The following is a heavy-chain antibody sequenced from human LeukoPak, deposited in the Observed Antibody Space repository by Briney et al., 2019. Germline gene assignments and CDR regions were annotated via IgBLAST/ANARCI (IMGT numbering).Heavy chain of an antibody. V-gene: IGHV4-39*07. Sequence: KASETLSLTCTVSGGSISSGSYYWSWVRQPPGKGLEWIGEIYHSGSTNYNPSLKSRVTISVDKSKNQFSLKLSSVTAADTAVYYCARDRGFTAAAGTFYWGQGTLVTVSS. CDR3: ARDRGFTAAAGTFY. D-gene: IGHD6-13*01. CDR2: IYHSGST. CDR1: GGSISSGSYY. J-gene: IGHJ4*02.